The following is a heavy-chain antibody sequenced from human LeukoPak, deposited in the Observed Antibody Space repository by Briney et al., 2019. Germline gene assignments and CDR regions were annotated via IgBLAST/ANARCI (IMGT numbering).Heavy chain of an antibody. CDR2: INQDLSET. Sequence: GGSLRLSCAASGFTFSSYWMSWVREAPGKGLEWVANINQDLSETYYVPSQQFRFTISIHNAKNSLYLQMTSLRAEDTAVYYCARDCPGGTCYSGYWGQGTLVTVSS. J-gene: IGHJ4*02. CDR1: GFTFSSYW. D-gene: IGHD2-15*01. V-gene: IGHV3-7*03. CDR3: ARDCPGGTCYSGY.